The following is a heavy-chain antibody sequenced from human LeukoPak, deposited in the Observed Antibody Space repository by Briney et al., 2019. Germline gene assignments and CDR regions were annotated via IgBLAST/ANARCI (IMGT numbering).Heavy chain of an antibody. CDR1: GGSFSGYY. J-gene: IGHJ4*02. V-gene: IGHV4-34*01. CDR2: INHSGST. D-gene: IGHD3-10*01. CDR3: ARSSLWFREFDY. Sequence: PSETLSLTCAVYGGSFSGYYWSWIRQPPGKGLEWIGEINHSGSTNYNPSLKSRVTISVDTSKNQFSLKLSSVTAAGTAVYYCARSSLWFREFDYWGQGTLVTVSS.